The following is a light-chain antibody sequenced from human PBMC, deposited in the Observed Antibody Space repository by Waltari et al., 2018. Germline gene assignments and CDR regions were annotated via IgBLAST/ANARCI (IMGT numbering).Light chain of an antibody. J-gene: IGLJ2*01. V-gene: IGLV1-44*01. CDR2: TNN. CDR3: AAWDDSLNGAV. CDR1: SANIGRNT. Sequence: QSVLTQPPSASGTPGQRVTISCSGSSANIGRNTVTWYQQLPGTAPNPLIHTNNQRPSGVPDRFSGSKSGTSASLAISGLQSEDETDYYCAAWDDSLNGAVFGGGTKLTVL.